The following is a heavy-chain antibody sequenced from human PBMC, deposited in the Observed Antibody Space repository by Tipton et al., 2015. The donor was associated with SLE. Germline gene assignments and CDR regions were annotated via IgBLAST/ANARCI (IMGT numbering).Heavy chain of an antibody. CDR2: INHSGST. V-gene: IGHV4-34*01. CDR3: ARDLAARGGHYFDY. Sequence: TLSLTCAVYGGSFSGYYWSWIRQPPGKGLEWIGEINHSGSTNYKPSLKSRVTISVDTSKNQFSLKLSSLTAADTAVYYCARDLAARGGHYFDYWGQGTLVTVSS. J-gene: IGHJ4*02. CDR1: GGSFSGYY. D-gene: IGHD6-6*01.